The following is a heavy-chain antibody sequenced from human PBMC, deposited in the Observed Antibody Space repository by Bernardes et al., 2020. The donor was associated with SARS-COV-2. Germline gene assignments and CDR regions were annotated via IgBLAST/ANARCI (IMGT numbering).Heavy chain of an antibody. D-gene: IGHD6-13*01. CDR3: ARDYSSTWYSKPYFFDY. CDR1: GFSFGSYS. V-gene: IGHV3-48*01. J-gene: IGHJ4*02. CDR2: ITPSGSTM. Sequence: GSLRLSCAVSGFSFGSYSMNWVRQAPGKGLEWVSYITPSGSTMYYADSVKGRFAISRDNDKKSLFLQMNSLRAEDTAVYYCARDYSSTWYSKPYFFDYWGQGTRVIVSS.